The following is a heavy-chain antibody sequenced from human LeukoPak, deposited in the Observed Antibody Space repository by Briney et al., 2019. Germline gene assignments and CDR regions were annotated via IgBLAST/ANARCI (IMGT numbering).Heavy chain of an antibody. CDR1: GYTFTSYG. CDR3: ARDRVAQSCWFDP. J-gene: IGHJ5*02. Sequence: PGASVKVSCKASGYTFTSYGISWVRQAPGQGLEWMGIINPNSGGTNYAQKFQGRVTMTRDTSISTAYMELSRLRSDDTAVYYCARDRVAQSCWFDPWGQGTLVTVSS. CDR2: INPNSGGT. D-gene: IGHD2-15*01. V-gene: IGHV1-2*02.